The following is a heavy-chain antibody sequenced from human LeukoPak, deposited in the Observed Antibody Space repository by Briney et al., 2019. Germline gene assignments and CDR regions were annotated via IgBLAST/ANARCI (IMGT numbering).Heavy chain of an antibody. CDR2: INPNSGGT. CDR1: GYTFTGYY. CDR3: ARSNYYGSGSIDY. D-gene: IGHD3-10*01. J-gene: IGHJ4*02. Sequence: ASVKDSCKASGYTFTGYYMHWVRQAPGQGLEWMGWINPNSGGTNYAQKFQGRVTMTRDTSISTAYMELSRLRSDDTAVYYCARSNYYGSGSIDYWGQGTLVTVSS. V-gene: IGHV1-2*02.